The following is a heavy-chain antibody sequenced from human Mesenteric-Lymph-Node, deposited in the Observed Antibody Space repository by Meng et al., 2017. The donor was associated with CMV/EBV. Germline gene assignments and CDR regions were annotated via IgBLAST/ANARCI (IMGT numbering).Heavy chain of an antibody. Sequence: ASVKVSCKASGYTFTGYHMHWVRQAPGQGLEWMGWINPNSGGTNYAQKFQGRVTMTRDTSLSTAYMELSRLRSDDTAVYYCARVYSSGYYADYWGQGTLVTVSS. CDR3: ARVYSSGYYADY. D-gene: IGHD3-22*01. V-gene: IGHV1-2*02. CDR2: INPNSGGT. J-gene: IGHJ4*02. CDR1: GYTFTGYH.